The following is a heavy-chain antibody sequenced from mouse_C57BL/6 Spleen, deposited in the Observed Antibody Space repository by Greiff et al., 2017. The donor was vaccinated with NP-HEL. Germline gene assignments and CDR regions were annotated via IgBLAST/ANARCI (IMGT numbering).Heavy chain of an antibody. Sequence: EVQGVESGGDLVKPGGSLKLSCAASGFTFSSYGMSWVRQTPDKRLEWVAIISSGGSYTYYPDSVKGRFTISRDNAKNTLYLQMSSLTSEDTAISYCSRRYYGNNCGDWFAYWGQGTLVTVSA. D-gene: IGHD1-1*01. CDR3: SRRYYGNNCGDWFAY. CDR2: ISSGGSYT. V-gene: IGHV5-6*01. J-gene: IGHJ3*01. CDR1: GFTFSSYG.